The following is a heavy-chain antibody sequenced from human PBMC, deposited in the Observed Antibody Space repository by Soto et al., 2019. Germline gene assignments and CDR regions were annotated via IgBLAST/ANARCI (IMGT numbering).Heavy chain of an antibody. Sequence: SLRLSCAASGFTFSSYGMHWVRQAPGKGLEWVAVISYDGSNKYYADSVKGRFTISRDNSKNTLYLQMNSLRAEDTAVYYCATKVAATEFDYWGQGTLVTVSS. CDR2: ISYDGSNK. CDR3: ATKVAATEFDY. J-gene: IGHJ4*02. D-gene: IGHD6-13*01. V-gene: IGHV3-30*03. CDR1: GFTFSSYG.